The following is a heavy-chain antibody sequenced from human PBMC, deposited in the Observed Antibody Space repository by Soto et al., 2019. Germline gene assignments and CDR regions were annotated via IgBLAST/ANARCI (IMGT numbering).Heavy chain of an antibody. J-gene: IGHJ6*02. CDR1: GYTFSSYG. Sequence: QVQLVQSGVEVKKAGASVKVSCKASGYTFSSYGISWARQAPGQGLEWMGWISDYNGNTHYAQKFQVRLIMTTDTSTRPAYMELRGLRSDDTAVYFCAREGYYSVSGTYSPPRYYGMDVWGQGTTVTVSS. V-gene: IGHV1-18*01. D-gene: IGHD3-10*01. CDR3: AREGYYSVSGTYSPPRYYGMDV. CDR2: ISDYNGNT.